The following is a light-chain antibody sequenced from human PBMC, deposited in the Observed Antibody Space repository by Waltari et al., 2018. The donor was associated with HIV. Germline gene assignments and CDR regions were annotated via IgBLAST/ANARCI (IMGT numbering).Light chain of an antibody. Sequence: DVVMTQSPLSLPVTLGQPASISFRSSQSLVHSDGNTYLNWFQQRPGQSPRSLIYKVSNRASGVPDRFSGSGSGTDFTLRITRVEAEDVGVYYCMQETHWPPYTFGQGTKLEIK. CDR1: QSLVHSDGNTY. CDR3: MQETHWPPYT. V-gene: IGKV2-30*02. CDR2: KVS. J-gene: IGKJ2*01.